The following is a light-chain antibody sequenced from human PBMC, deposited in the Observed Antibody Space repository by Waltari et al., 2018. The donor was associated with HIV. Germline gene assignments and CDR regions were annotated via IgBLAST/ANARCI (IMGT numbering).Light chain of an antibody. CDR2: EVS. CDR1: SSDVGSFNF. CDR3: SSYRRDSTQV. V-gene: IGLV2-14*01. J-gene: IGLJ2*01. Sequence: QSALTQPASVSGSPGQSITISCTGSSSDVGSFNFVSWYQQYPGKAPKLVIFEVSNRPSGVPSRFSGSKSGNTASLTISGLQAEDEADYHCSSYRRDSTQVFGGGTKLTVL.